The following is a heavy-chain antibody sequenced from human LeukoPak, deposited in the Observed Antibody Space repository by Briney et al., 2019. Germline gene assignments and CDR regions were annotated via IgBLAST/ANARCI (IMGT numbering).Heavy chain of an antibody. J-gene: IGHJ4*02. CDR2: ITTGRGDT. D-gene: IGHD6-19*01. V-gene: IGHV1-3*03. CDR1: GYTFTDYA. CDR3: ARGGKQWRGGNYFDS. Sequence: ASVKVSCKASGYTFTDYALHWVRQAPGQSLEWMGWITTGRGDTQYSQAFQRRITITRDKSASTVSMDLSALRSEDTAVYYCARGGKQWRGGNYFDSWGQGTLVAVSS.